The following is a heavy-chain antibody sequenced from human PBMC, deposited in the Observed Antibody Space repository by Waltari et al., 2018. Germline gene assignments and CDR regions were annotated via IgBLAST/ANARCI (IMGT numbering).Heavy chain of an antibody. V-gene: IGHV4-4*02. CDR2: VLSTGKT. CDR3: ARDRGRGLYLDV. D-gene: IGHD2-15*01. J-gene: IGHJ4*02. Sequence: QLQESGPGLVKPSGPLSLSCAVSGDSVTSANWWSWVRQSPQRGLEWIGQVLSTGKTNYSPSFARRVTMSLDASNNQFSLKVTSATAADTAVYYCARDRGRGLYLDVWGPGTLVTVSP. CDR1: GDSVTSANW.